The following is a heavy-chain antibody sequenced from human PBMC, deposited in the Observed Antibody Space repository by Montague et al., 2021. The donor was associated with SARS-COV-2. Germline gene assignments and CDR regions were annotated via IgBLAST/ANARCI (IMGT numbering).Heavy chain of an antibody. CDR3: ARHVDSYGPYYFDY. J-gene: IGHJ4*02. Sequence: SETLSLTCTVSGGSISSSSYYWGWIRQPPGKGLEWIGSIYYSGSTYYNPSLKSRVTISADTSKNQFSLKLSSVTAADTAVYYCARHVDSYGPYYFDYWGQGTLVTVSS. V-gene: IGHV4-39*01. CDR1: GGSISSSSYY. D-gene: IGHD5-18*01. CDR2: IYYSGST.